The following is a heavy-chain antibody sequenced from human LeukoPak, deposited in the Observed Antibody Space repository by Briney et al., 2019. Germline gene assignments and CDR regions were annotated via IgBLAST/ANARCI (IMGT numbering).Heavy chain of an antibody. CDR2: IYTSGST. Sequence: SETLSLTCTVSGGSISSGSYYWSWIRQPAGKGLEWIGRIYTSGSTNYNPSLKSRVTISVDTSKNQFSLKLGSVTAADTAVYYCATTPNYSTGDYFDYWGQGTLVTVSS. J-gene: IGHJ4*02. CDR3: ATTPNYSTGDYFDY. CDR1: GGSISSGSYY. V-gene: IGHV4-61*02. D-gene: IGHD4-11*01.